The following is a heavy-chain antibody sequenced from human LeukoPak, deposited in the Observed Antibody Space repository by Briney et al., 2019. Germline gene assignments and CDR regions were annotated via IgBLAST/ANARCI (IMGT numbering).Heavy chain of an antibody. J-gene: IGHJ3*02. Sequence: ASETLSLTCTVSGGSISSGSYYWSWIRQPAGKGLEWIGRIYTSGSTNYNPSLKSRVTISVDTSKNQFPLKLSSVTAADTAVYYCASTTTIFGVVQLQGAFDIWGQGTMVTVSS. CDR1: GGSISSGSYY. D-gene: IGHD3-3*01. CDR2: IYTSGST. CDR3: ASTTTIFGVVQLQGAFDI. V-gene: IGHV4-61*02.